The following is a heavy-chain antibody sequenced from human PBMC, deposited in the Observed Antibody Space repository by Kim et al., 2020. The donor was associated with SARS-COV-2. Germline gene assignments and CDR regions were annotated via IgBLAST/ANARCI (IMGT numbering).Heavy chain of an antibody. V-gene: IGHV5-51*01. Sequence: GESLKISCKGSGYSFTSYWIGWVRQMPGKGLEWMGIIYPGDSDTRYSPSFQGQVTISADKSISTAYLQWSSLKASDTAMYYCARVDYDFWSGYLYYFAYWGQGTLVTVSS. J-gene: IGHJ4*02. D-gene: IGHD3-3*01. CDR1: GYSFTSYW. CDR2: IYPGDSDT. CDR3: ARVDYDFWSGYLYYFAY.